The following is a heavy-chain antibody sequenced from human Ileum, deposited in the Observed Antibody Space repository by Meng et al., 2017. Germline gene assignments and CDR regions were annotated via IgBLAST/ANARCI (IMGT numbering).Heavy chain of an antibody. J-gene: IGHJ4*02. D-gene: IGHD3-22*01. V-gene: IGHV3-20*04. CDR1: EFTFDDYA. Sequence: GESLKISCAASEFTFDDYAMTWVRQVPGKGLEWVSNINCNGVRIDYADSVKGRFTISRDNAKNSLYLQMNSLRAEDTALYYCARGGHYHDSSGYYRFDYWGQGTLVTVSS. CDR3: ARGGHYHDSSGYYRFDY. CDR2: INCNGVRI.